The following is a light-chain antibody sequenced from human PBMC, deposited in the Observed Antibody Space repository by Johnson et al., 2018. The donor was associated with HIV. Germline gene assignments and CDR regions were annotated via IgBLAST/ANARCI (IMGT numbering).Light chain of an antibody. Sequence: QAVLTQPPSVSAAPGQKVTISCSGSSSNIGNNYVSWYQQFPGTAPKLLIYDNDKRPSGISDRFPASKSGPSATLGITGLQTGDEADYYCGTWDSYLTAGVFGSGTKVTVL. J-gene: IGLJ1*01. CDR3: GTWDSYLTAGV. CDR2: DND. V-gene: IGLV1-51*01. CDR1: SSNIGNNY.